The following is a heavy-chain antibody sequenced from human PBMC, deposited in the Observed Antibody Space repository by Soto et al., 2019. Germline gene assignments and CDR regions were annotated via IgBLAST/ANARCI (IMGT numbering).Heavy chain of an antibody. Sequence: SETLSLTCTVSGGSISSGGYYWSWIRQHPGKGLEWIGYIYYSGSTYYNPSLKSRVTISVDTSKNQFSLKLSSVTAADTAVYYCARVITVDSSGYYDWFDPWGQGTLVTVSS. V-gene: IGHV4-31*03. CDR3: ARVITVDSSGYYDWFDP. J-gene: IGHJ5*02. D-gene: IGHD3-22*01. CDR1: GGSISSGGYY. CDR2: IYYSGST.